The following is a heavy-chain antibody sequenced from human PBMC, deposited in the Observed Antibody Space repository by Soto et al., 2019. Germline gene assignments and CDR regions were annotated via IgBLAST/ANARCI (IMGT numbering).Heavy chain of an antibody. CDR3: ARDLVVDYYYYGMDV. CDR2: ISYDGSNK. D-gene: IGHD2-2*01. J-gene: IGHJ6*02. V-gene: IGHV3-30-3*01. CDR1: GFTFSSYA. Sequence: QVQLVESGGGVVQPGRSLRLSCAASGFTFSSYAMHWVRQAPGKGLEWVAVISYDGSNKYYADSVKGRFTISRDNSKNTLYLQMNSLRAEDTAVYYCARDLVVDYYYYGMDVWGQGTTVTVSS.